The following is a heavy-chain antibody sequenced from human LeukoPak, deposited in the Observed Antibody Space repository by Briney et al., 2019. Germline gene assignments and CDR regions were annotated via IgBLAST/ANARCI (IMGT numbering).Heavy chain of an antibody. CDR1: GGSISSYY. D-gene: IGHD6-13*01. J-gene: IGHJ4*02. CDR3: ARGGSLFDY. V-gene: IGHV4-59*01. Sequence: PSETLSLTCTVSGGSISSYYWSWIRQPPGKGLEWIGYIYYSGSTNYNPSLKSRVTMSVDTSKNQFSLKLSSVTAADTAVYYCARGGSLFDYWGQGTLVTVSS. CDR2: IYYSGST.